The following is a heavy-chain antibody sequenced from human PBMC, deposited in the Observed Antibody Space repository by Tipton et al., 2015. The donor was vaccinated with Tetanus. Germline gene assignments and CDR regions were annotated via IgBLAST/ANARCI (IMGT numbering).Heavy chain of an antibody. CDR1: GFNFGSYA. CDR2: INGGGGST. D-gene: IGHD3/OR15-3a*01. V-gene: IGHV3-23*01. Sequence: SLRLSCAASGFNFGSYAMNWVRQAPGMGLEWVSDINGGGGSTHYADSVKGRFTISRDNSKNTVYLQMNSLRVEDTALYYCAKDRGFALVNALDMWGPGTLVTVS. J-gene: IGHJ3*02. CDR3: AKDRGFALVNALDM.